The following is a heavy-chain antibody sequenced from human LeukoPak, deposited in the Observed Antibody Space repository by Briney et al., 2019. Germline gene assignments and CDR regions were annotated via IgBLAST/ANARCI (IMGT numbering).Heavy chain of an antibody. D-gene: IGHD6-19*01. V-gene: IGHV4-4*07. CDR1: GGSISSYY. CDR2: SYSSGST. J-gene: IGHJ4*02. Sequence: PSETLSLTCPVSGGSISSYYWSWVRQAAGKGLEWIGRSYSSGSTNYNPSFKSRVTMPVDTPKNQFSLKLSSETAADTAVYYCGRAGGSGSYGNGIDYWGQGTLVTVSS. CDR3: GRAGGSGSYGNGIDY.